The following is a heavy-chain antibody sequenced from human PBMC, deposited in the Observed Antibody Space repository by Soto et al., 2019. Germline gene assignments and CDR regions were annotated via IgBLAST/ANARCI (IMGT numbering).Heavy chain of an antibody. Sequence: ASVKVSCKDSGYTLTSYARHWVRQAPGQRLEWMGWINAGNGNTKYSQKFQGRVTITRDTSASTAYMELSSLRSEDTAVYYCARIPIAAAGPHDYWGQGTLVTVSS. D-gene: IGHD6-13*01. J-gene: IGHJ4*02. CDR3: ARIPIAAAGPHDY. CDR2: INAGNGNT. V-gene: IGHV1-3*01. CDR1: GYTLTSYA.